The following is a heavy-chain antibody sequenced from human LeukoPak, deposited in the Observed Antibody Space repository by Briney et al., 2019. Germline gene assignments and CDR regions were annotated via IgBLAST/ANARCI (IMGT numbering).Heavy chain of an antibody. D-gene: IGHD5-12*01. CDR3: ARRDSGYAKAGAFDI. V-gene: IGHV4-59*08. Sequence: SETLSLTCTVSGGSISSYYWSWIRQPPGKGLEWIGYIYYSGSTNYNPSLKSRVTISVDTSKNQFSLRLSSVTAADTAVYYCARRDSGYAKAGAFDIWGQGTMVTVSS. J-gene: IGHJ3*02. CDR2: IYYSGST. CDR1: GGSISSYY.